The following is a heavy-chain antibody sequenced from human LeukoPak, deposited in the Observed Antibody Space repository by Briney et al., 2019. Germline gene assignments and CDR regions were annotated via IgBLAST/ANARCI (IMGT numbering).Heavy chain of an antibody. V-gene: IGHV3-23*01. CDR2: ISGSGGSA. Sequence: GGSLRLSCAASGFTFSSYAMSWVRQAPGKGLEWVSGISGSGGSAYYADSVKGRFTISRDNSKNTLYLQMNSPRAEDTAVYYCAILPGYSSSWYEVDYWGQGTLVTVSS. D-gene: IGHD6-13*01. J-gene: IGHJ4*02. CDR1: GFTFSSYA. CDR3: AILPGYSSSWYEVDY.